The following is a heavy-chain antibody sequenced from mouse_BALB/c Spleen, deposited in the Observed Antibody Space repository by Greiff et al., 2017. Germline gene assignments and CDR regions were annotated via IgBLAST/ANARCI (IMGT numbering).Heavy chain of an antibody. CDR1: GFTFTDYY. J-gene: IGHJ1*01. Sequence: EVKLVESGGGLVQPGGSLRLSCATSGFTFTDYYMSWVRQPPGKALEWLGFIRNKANGYTTEYSASVKGRFTISRDNSQSILYLQMNTLRAEDSATYYCARDRGGFRGYFDVWGAGTTVTVSS. V-gene: IGHV7-3*02. CDR2: IRNKANGYTT. CDR3: ARDRGGFRGYFDV.